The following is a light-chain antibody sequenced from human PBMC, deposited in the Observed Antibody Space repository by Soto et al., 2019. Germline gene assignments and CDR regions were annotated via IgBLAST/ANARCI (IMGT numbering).Light chain of an antibody. CDR1: QGISSY. CDR3: QQLNSYPRP. J-gene: IGKJ4*01. V-gene: IGKV1-9*01. CDR2: AAS. Sequence: IQLTQSPSSLSASVGDRVTITCRASQGISSYLAWYQQKPGKAPKLLIYAASTLQSGVPSRLSGSGSGTDFTLTISSLQPEDFATYYCQQLNSYPRPFGGGTKVDIX.